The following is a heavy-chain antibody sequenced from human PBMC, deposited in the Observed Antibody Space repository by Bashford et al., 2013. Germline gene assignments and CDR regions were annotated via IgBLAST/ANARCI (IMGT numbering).Heavy chain of an antibody. CDR1: GFTFSSYG. CDR2: ISYDGSNK. V-gene: IGHV3-30*18. Sequence: GGSLRLSCAASGFTFSSYGMHWVRQAPGKGLEWVAVISYDGSNKYYADSVKGRFTISRDNSKNTLYLQMNSLRAEDTAVYYCAKVLSSSSGDYWGQGTLVTVSS. CDR3: AKVLSSSSGDY. D-gene: IGHD6-13*01. J-gene: IGHJ4*02.